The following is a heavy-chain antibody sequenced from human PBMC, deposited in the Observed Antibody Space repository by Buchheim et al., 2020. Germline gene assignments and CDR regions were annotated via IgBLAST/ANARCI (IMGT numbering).Heavy chain of an antibody. CDR2: ISSRGITT. CDR1: GFTFSDYY. J-gene: IGHJ4*02. D-gene: IGHD1-26*01. CDR3: ARDRNSGSYYDY. V-gene: IGHV3-11*01. Sequence: QVQLVESGGGLVKPGGSLRLSCAASGFTFSDYYMTWIRQAPGKGLVWISYISSRGITTDYADSVKGRFTISRDNAKNSLYLQMNSLRAEDTAVYYCARDRNSGSYYDYWGQGTL.